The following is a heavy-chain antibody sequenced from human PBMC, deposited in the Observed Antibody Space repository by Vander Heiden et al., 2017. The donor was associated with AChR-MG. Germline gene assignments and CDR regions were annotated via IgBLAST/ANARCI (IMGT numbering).Heavy chain of an antibody. V-gene: IGHV3-33*01. CDR3: ARGAVAGQYFDY. J-gene: IGHJ4*02. Sequence: QVPLVESGGGVVQPGRSLRPSCAASGFTFSSYGMHWVRQAPGKGLEWVAVIWYDGSNKYYADSVKGRFTISRDNSKNTLYLQMNSLRAEDTAVYYCARGAVAGQYFDYWGQGTLVTVSS. CDR1: GFTFSSYG. D-gene: IGHD6-19*01. CDR2: IWYDGSNK.